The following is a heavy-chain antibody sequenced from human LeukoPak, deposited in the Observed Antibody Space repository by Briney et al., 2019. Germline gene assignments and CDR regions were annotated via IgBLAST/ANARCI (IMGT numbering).Heavy chain of an antibody. V-gene: IGHV3-53*05. CDR2: IYSGGGT. CDR1: GFTVSSNY. Sequence: GGSLRLSCAASGFTVSSNYMTWVRQAPGKGLEWVSVIYSGGGTLYADSVKGRFTISRDKSKNTVYLQMNSLRAEDTAVYYCAKGRSETLLWGQGTMVTVSS. J-gene: IGHJ3*01. CDR3: AKGRSETLL.